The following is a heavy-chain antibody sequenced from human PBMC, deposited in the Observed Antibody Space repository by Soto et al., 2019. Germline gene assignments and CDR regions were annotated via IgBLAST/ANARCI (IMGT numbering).Heavy chain of an antibody. D-gene: IGHD3-16*01. CDR1: GYTFTGYY. CDR2: INPNSGGT. J-gene: IGHJ6*02. V-gene: IGHV1-2*04. Sequence: QVQLVQSGAEVKKPGASVKVSCKASGYTFTGYYMHWVRQAPGQGLEWMGWINPNSGGTNYAQKFQGWVTMTRDTSISTAYMELSRLRSDDTAVYYCARDLLLSLYVGESVGMAVWCQGTTVTVSS. CDR3: ARDLLLSLYVGESVGMAV.